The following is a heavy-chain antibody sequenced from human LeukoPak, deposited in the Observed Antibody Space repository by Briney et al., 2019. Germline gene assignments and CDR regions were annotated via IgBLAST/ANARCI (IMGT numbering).Heavy chain of an antibody. J-gene: IGHJ6*03. CDR3: ARHGVDPGSNMDV. D-gene: IGHD5-18*01. CDR1: GYTFTTSW. CDR2: IYPGDSDT. V-gene: IGHV5-51*01. Sequence: PGESLKISCQGSGYTFTTSWIGWVRQMPGKGLEWMGIIYPGDSDTRYSPSFQGQVTISADKSISTAYLQWSSLKASDTAMYYCARHGVDPGSNMDVWGKGTTVTVSS.